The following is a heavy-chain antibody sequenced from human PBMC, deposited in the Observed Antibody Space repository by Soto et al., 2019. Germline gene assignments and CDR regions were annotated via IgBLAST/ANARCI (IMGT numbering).Heavy chain of an antibody. J-gene: IGHJ2*01. CDR1: GGSISSGGYY. D-gene: IGHD3-10*01. CDR3: ARAPRIPLMSSGWYFDL. Sequence: QVQLQESGPGLVKPSQTLSLTCTVSGGSISSGGYYWSWIRQHPGKGLEWIGYIYYSGSTYYNPSLRTRVPIQINTSKNQFALKLSSVTAADTAVYYCARAPRIPLMSSGWYFDLWGRGTLVTVSS. CDR2: IYYSGST. V-gene: IGHV4-31*03.